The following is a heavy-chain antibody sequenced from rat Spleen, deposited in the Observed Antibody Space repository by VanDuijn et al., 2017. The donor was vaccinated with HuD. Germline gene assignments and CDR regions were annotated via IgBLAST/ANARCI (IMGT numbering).Heavy chain of an antibody. V-gene: IGHV2S63*01. CDR1: GFSLTDYS. J-gene: IGHJ3*01. Sequence: EVQLIESGPGLVQPSQTLSLTCTVSGFSLTDYSVHWVRQPPGKGPEWMGRMWYDGDTAFNSVLKSRLSISRDTSKNQVFLKMNSLQTDDTGTYYCARDGEAVAASNWFAYWGQGTLVTVSS. CDR2: MWYDGDT. D-gene: IGHD1-2*01. CDR3: ARDGEAVAASNWFAY.